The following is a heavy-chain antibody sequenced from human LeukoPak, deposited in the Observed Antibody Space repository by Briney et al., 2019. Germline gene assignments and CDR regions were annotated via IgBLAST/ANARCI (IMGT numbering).Heavy chain of an antibody. CDR2: IYDSGST. Sequence: PSETLSLTCTVSGASINSYYWSWIRQPPGKGLEWIGCIYDSGSTDYNPSLESRVAISVDTSKNQFSLKLTSVTAADTAMYYCARTSSSWLWGQGTLVTVSS. J-gene: IGHJ4*02. V-gene: IGHV4-59*01. D-gene: IGHD6-13*01. CDR3: ARTSSSWL. CDR1: GASINSYY.